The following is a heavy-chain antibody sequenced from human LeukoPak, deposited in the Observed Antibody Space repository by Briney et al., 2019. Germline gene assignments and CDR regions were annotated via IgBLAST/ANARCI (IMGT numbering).Heavy chain of an antibody. J-gene: IGHJ4*02. CDR2: IYYSGST. CDR3: ARSPSSSWYALDY. Sequence: SETLSLTCTVSGGSISSSSYYWGWIRQPPGKGLEWIGSIYYSGSTYYNPSLKSRVTISVDTSKNQFSLKLSSVAAADTAVYYCARSPSSSWYALDYWGQGTLVTVSS. CDR1: GGSISSSSYY. D-gene: IGHD6-13*01. V-gene: IGHV4-39*01.